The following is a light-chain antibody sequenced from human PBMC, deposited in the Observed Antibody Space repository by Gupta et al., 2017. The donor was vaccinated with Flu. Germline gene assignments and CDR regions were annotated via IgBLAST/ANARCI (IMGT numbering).Light chain of an antibody. CDR1: QRGTRGY. CDR2: GAS. Sequence: LSLYTGERDTLSSRAGQRGTRGYLDWYWKKPSHAPPLLIYGASSRARGTGDSCSGSGGGSDSNFTISRRGLEDFEVYYCQQEHSEPPMFTFGQGTKVEIK. V-gene: IGKV3-20*01. CDR3: QQEHSEPPMFT. J-gene: IGKJ2*01.